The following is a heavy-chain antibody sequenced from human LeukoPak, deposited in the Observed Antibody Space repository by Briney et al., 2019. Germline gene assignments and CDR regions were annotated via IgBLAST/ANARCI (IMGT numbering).Heavy chain of an antibody. Sequence: ASVKVSCKASGYTFTSYGISWGRQAPGQGLEGMGWIRAYNGNTKNEQKVQGRVTMTTDTSTSTAYMQLRSLTSDDTAVYYCARTLLVGYYDSSGYYPISGFDYWRQGTLVTVSS. J-gene: IGHJ4*02. CDR3: ARTLLVGYYDSSGYYPISGFDY. V-gene: IGHV1-18*01. D-gene: IGHD3-22*01. CDR1: GYTFTSYG. CDR2: IRAYNGNT.